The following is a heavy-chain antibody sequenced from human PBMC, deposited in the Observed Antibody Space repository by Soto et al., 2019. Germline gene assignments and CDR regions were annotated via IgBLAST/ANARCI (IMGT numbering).Heavy chain of an antibody. CDR2: IYYSGST. D-gene: IGHD3-10*01. Sequence: KPSETLSLTCTVSGGSISSGDYYWSWIRQPPGKGLEWIGYIYYSGSTYYNPSLKSRVTISVDTSKNQFSLKLSSVTAADTAVYYCARASYYYGSGSYYNGFDYWGQGTLVTVSS. CDR1: GGSISSGDYY. J-gene: IGHJ4*02. V-gene: IGHV4-30-4*01. CDR3: ARASYYYGSGSYYNGFDY.